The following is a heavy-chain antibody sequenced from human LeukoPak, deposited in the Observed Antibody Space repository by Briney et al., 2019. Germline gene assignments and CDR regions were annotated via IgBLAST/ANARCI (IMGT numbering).Heavy chain of an antibody. CDR1: GFTFRSYA. D-gene: IGHD2-21*02. V-gene: IGHV3-23*01. CDR2: ISGGGGGT. J-gene: IGHJ4*02. Sequence: GGSLRLSCAASGFTFRSYAMSWVRQAPGQGLEWVSSISGGGGGTYYANSVKGRFTISRDNSKSTLYLQMNSLSAEDTAVYYCARAAYCGDNCHYHFDNWGQGTLVTVSS. CDR3: ARAAYCGDNCHYHFDN.